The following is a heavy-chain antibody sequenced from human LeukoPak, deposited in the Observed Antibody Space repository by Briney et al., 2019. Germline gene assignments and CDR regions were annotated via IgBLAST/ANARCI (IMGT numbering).Heavy chain of an antibody. V-gene: IGHV3-23*01. CDR1: GFTFSTYA. Sequence: GGSLRLSCAASGFTFSTYAMSWVRQAPGKGLEWVSTISGSGGDTYYADSVKGRFIISRDSSKNTLYLQMNSLRAEDTAVYYCAKERDTAMVSWYYFDYWGQGTLVTVSS. D-gene: IGHD5-18*01. CDR3: AKERDTAMVSWYYFDY. CDR2: ISGSGGDT. J-gene: IGHJ4*02.